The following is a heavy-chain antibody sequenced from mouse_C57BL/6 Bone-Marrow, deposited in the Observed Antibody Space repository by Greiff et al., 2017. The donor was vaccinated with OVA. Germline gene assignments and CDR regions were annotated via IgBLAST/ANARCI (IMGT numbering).Heavy chain of an antibody. J-gene: IGHJ4*01. Sequence: EVKLMESGPGLAKPSQTLSLTCSVTGYSITSDYWNWIRKFPGNKLEYMGYISYSGSTYYNPSLKSRISITRDTSKNQYYLQLNSVTTEDTATYYCARSLDYYGSSGAMDYWGQGTSVTVTS. CDR2: ISYSGST. D-gene: IGHD1-1*01. V-gene: IGHV3-8*01. CDR1: GYSITSDY. CDR3: ARSLDYYGSSGAMDY.